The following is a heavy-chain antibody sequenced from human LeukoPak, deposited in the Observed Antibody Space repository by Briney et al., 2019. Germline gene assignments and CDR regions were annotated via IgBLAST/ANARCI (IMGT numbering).Heavy chain of an antibody. CDR2: VDPEDGET. J-gene: IGHJ4*02. CDR3: ETTTYSGSYRPYYCDC. V-gene: IGHV1-69-2*01. D-gene: IGHD1-26*01. CDR1: GYTFTDYY. Sequence: ASVKVSCKVSGYTFTDYYMHWVQQAPGKGLEWMGLVDPEDGETIYAEKFQGRVTITADTSTDTAYMELSSLRSEDTAVYYCETTTYSGSYRPYYCDCWGQGTLVTVSS.